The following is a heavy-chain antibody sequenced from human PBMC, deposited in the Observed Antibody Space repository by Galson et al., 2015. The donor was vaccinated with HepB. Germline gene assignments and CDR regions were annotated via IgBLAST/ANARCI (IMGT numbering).Heavy chain of an antibody. CDR2: INTNSGGT. V-gene: IGHV1-2*02. J-gene: IGHJ4*02. D-gene: IGHD2-2*01. Sequence: SVKVSCKASGYTFTGYYMHWVRQAPGQGLEWMGWINTNSGGTTYAQKFTGRFTMTRDTSISTAYMELSRLITDDTAVYYCARRGLRDKVVVPALDYWGRGTLVTVSS. CDR1: GYTFTGYY. CDR3: ARRGLRDKVVVPALDY.